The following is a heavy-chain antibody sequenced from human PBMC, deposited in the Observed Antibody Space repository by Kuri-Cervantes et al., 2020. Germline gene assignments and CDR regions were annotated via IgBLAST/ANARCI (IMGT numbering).Heavy chain of an antibody. CDR2: INPNSGGT. CDR1: GYTFTGYY. J-gene: IGHJ6*02. D-gene: IGHD3-10*01. V-gene: IGHV1-2*02. Sequence: ASVKVSCKASGYTFTGYYMHWVRQAPGQGPEWMGWINPNSGGTNYAQKFQGRVTMTRDTSTSTVYMELSSLRSEDTAVYYCARDHVTMVRGVIRDQYYYYGMDVWGQGTTVTVSS. CDR3: ARDHVTMVRGVIRDQYYYYGMDV.